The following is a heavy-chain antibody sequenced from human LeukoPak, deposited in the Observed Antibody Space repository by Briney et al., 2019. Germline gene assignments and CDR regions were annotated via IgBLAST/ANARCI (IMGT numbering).Heavy chain of an antibody. J-gene: IGHJ4*02. Sequence: LETLSLTRALYGGSFSGYYWSWIRQPPRAGLEWIGEINHSGSTNYNLPLKSRVTISVDTSKNQFSLKLSSVTAADTAVYYCARGRTYCDILTGYSLTLDYWGQGTRVTVSS. CDR2: INHSGST. D-gene: IGHD3-9*01. CDR1: GGSFSGYY. CDR3: ARGRTYCDILTGYSLTLDY. V-gene: IGHV4-34*01.